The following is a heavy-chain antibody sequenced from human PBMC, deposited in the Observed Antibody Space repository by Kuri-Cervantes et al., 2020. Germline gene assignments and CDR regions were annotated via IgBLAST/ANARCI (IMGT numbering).Heavy chain of an antibody. CDR3: ARHRGSGYYRDAFDI. J-gene: IGHJ3*02. Sequence: SCAVFGGSITSGHWWTWVRQPPGKGLEWIAEVYHSGSTNYNPSLKSRVTISVDKSKNRFSVKLTSVTATDTAVYYCARHRGSGYYRDAFDIWGQGTMVTVSS. CDR2: VYHSGST. CDR1: GGSITSGHW. D-gene: IGHD5-12*01. V-gene: IGHV4-4*02.